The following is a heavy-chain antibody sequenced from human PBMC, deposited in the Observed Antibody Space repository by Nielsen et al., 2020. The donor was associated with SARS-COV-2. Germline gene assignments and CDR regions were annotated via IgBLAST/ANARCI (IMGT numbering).Heavy chain of an antibody. D-gene: IGHD1-14*01. Sequence: GGSLRLSCAASGFTFSSYGMHWVRQAPGKGLEWVAVISYDGSNKYYADSLKGRLTISRDNTKNTLYLQMNSLTSEDTAIYFCARDRNIPSRPEGIAYWGQGTLVTVSS. J-gene: IGHJ4*02. CDR2: ISYDGSNK. CDR3: ARDRNIPSRPEGIAY. V-gene: IGHV3-30*03. CDR1: GFTFSSYG.